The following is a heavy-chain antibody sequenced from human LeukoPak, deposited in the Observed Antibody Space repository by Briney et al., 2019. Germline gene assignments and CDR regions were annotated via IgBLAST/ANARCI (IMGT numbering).Heavy chain of an antibody. J-gene: IGHJ5*02. CDR3: ARDRDYVGGFDP. CDR2: ISYSGST. Sequence: PSDTLSLTCTVSGGSISGISYYWSWIRQPPGKGLEWIGYISYSGSTNYNPSLRSRVTISVDTSENHFSLKVTSVTAADTAVYYCARDRDYVGGFDPWGQGILVTVSS. V-gene: IGHV4-61*03. D-gene: IGHD2-21*01. CDR1: GGSISGISYY.